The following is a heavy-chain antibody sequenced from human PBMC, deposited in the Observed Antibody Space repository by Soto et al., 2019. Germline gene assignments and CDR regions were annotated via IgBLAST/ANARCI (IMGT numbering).Heavy chain of an antibody. Sequence: LSLTCTVSGGSINFYYWSWIRQPAGKGLEWIGRIYTSGSANYNPSLKSRVTMSVDTSKNQLSLKLRSVTAADSAIYYCTRDRSEGSGRYFWVDSWGQGILVTVSS. J-gene: IGHJ4*02. CDR3: TRDRSEGSGRYFWVDS. V-gene: IGHV4-4*07. CDR2: IYTSGSA. CDR1: GGSINFYY. D-gene: IGHD1-26*01.